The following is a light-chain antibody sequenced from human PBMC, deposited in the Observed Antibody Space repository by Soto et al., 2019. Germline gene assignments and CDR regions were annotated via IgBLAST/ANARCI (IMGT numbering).Light chain of an antibody. CDR1: QTISSW. CDR3: QHYNSYSEA. CDR2: KAS. Sequence: DIQMTQSPSTLSGSVRDGVTITFLASQTISSWLAWYHQKPGKAPKLLIYKASTLKSGVPSRFSGSGSGTEFTLTISSLQPDDFATYYCQHYNSYSEAFGQGTKVDIK. J-gene: IGKJ1*01. V-gene: IGKV1-5*03.